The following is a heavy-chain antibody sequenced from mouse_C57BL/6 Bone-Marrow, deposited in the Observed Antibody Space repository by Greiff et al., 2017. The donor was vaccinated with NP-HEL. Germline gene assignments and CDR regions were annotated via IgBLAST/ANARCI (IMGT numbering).Heavy chain of an antibody. CDR1: GFTFSSYG. D-gene: IGHD2-1*01. V-gene: IGHV5-6*01. Sequence: EVQLVESGGDLVKPGGSLKLSCAASGFTFSSYGMSWVRQTPDKRLEWVATISSGGSYTYYLDSVKGRFTISRDNAKNTLYLQMSSLKSEDTAMYYCARHGNYGYWGQGTTLTVSS. CDR2: ISSGGSYT. J-gene: IGHJ2*01. CDR3: ARHGNYGY.